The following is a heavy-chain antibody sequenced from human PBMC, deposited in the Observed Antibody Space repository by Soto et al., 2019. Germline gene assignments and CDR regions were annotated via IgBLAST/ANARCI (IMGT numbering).Heavy chain of an antibody. Sequence: SETLSLTCTVSGGSISRGGYYWSWIRQHPGKGLEWIGYIYYSGSTYYNPSLKSRVTISVDTSKNQFSLKLSSVTAADTAVYYCARGAPADGMDVWGQGTTVTVSS. V-gene: IGHV4-31*03. CDR1: GGSISRGGYY. CDR3: ARGAPADGMDV. CDR2: IYYSGST. J-gene: IGHJ6*02.